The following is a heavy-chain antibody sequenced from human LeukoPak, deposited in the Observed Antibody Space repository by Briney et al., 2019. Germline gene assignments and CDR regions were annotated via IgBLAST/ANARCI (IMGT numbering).Heavy chain of an antibody. D-gene: IGHD6-13*01. CDR1: GFTFTTFW. CDR2: ISNDGSST. V-gene: IGHV3-74*01. Sequence: GGSLRLSCATSGFTFTTFWMHWVRQAPGKGLVWVSRISNDGSSTNYADSVKGRFTISRDNAKNSLYLQMNSLRAEDTAVYYCASSQGSWPDYFDHWGQGTLVTVSS. CDR3: ASSQGSWPDYFDH. J-gene: IGHJ4*02.